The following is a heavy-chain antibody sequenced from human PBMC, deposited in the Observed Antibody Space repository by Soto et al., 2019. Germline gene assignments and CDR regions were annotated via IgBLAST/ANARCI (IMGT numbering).Heavy chain of an antibody. CDR3: ARGAQLLWDY. D-gene: IGHD2-2*01. J-gene: IGHJ4*02. V-gene: IGHV4-31*03. Sequence: SETLSLTCTVSGGSMRSGGYYWSWIRQHQGKGLEWIGYIYYSGSTYYNPSLKSRVTISVDTSKNQFSLKLSSVTAADTAVYYCARGAQLLWDYWGQGPLVT. CDR1: GGSMRSGGYY. CDR2: IYYSGST.